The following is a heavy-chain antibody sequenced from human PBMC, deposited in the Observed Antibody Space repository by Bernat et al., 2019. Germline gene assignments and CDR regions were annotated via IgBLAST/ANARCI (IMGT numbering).Heavy chain of an antibody. Sequence: VQLVESGGGVVQPGGSLRLSCAASGFTFSSYSMNWVRQAPGKGLEWVSSISSSSSYIYYADSVKGRFTISRDNAKNSLYLQMNSLRAEDTAVYYCARDFGGDFWSGYSPFDYWGQGTLVTVSS. D-gene: IGHD3-3*01. CDR2: ISSSSSYI. V-gene: IGHV3-21*01. CDR1: GFTFSSYS. J-gene: IGHJ4*02. CDR3: ARDFGGDFWSGYSPFDY.